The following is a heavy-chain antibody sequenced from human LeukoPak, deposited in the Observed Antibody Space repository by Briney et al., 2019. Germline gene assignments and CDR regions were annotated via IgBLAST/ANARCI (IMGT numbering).Heavy chain of an antibody. J-gene: IGHJ4*02. CDR2: ISAYNGNT. V-gene: IGHV1-18*01. Sequence: GASVKVSCKASGYTFTSYGITWVRQAPGQGLEWMGWISAYNGNTNYAQNLQGRVTLTTDTSTSTAYMELRSLRCDDTAVYFCARNYDILTAYYKGSVCLDYWGQGTLVTVSS. CDR1: GYTFTSYG. CDR3: ARNYDILTAYYKGSVCLDY. D-gene: IGHD3-9*01.